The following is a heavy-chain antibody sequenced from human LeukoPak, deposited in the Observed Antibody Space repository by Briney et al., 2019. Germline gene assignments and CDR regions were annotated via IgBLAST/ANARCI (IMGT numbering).Heavy chain of an antibody. V-gene: IGHV4-31*03. D-gene: IGHD3-10*01. CDR2: ICDSRNA. CDR3: AVGGTGTKVDY. J-gene: IGHJ4*02. CDR1: GGFINSGASC. Sequence: SETLSLTCTVSGGFINSGASCWNWIRQHSGEGLEWIGFICDSRNAYYNASLKSRVSISLDTSENQFSLKLSSVTAADTAVYYCAVGGTGTKVDYWGQGILVTVSS.